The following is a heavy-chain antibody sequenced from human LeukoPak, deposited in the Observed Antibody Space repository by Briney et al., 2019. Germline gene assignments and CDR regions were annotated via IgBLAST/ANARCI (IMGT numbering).Heavy chain of an antibody. D-gene: IGHD3-22*01. CDR3: ARLVPYGSSGYYLDY. Sequence: GESLKISCKGSGYSFTSYWIGWVRQKPGKGLEWIGIIYPGDSDTRYSPSFQGQVTISADKSISTAYLQWSSLKASDTAMYYCARLVPYGSSGYYLDYWGQGTLVTVSS. CDR2: IYPGDSDT. J-gene: IGHJ4*02. CDR1: GYSFTSYW. V-gene: IGHV5-51*01.